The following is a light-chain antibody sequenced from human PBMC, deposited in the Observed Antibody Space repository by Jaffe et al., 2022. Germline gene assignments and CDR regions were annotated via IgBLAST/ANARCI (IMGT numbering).Light chain of an antibody. V-gene: IGLV1-40*01. J-gene: IGLJ3*02. CDR1: SSNIGAGFD. Sequence: QSVLTQPPSVSGAPGQRVTISCTGSSSNIGAGFDVHWYQQLPGTAPRLLIHGNNNRPSGVPDRFSGSKSDTSASLAITWLQAEDEADYYCQSYDSSLSDWVFGGGTKVTVL. CDR3: QSYDSSLSDWV. CDR2: GNN.